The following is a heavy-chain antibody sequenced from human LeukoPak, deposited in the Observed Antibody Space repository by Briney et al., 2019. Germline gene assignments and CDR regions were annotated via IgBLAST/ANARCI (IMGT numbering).Heavy chain of an antibody. CDR3: AKDGSSWHYFDY. CDR2: ISGNGGST. D-gene: IGHD6-13*01. CDR1: GFTFGSYA. J-gene: IGHJ4*02. V-gene: IGHV3-23*01. Sequence: PGGSLRLSCAASGFTFGSYAMSWVRQAPGKGLEWVSVISGNGGSTHYADSVKGRFTSSRDNYRNTLYLQMNSLRAEDTDVYYCAKDGSSWHYFDYWGQGTLVTVSS.